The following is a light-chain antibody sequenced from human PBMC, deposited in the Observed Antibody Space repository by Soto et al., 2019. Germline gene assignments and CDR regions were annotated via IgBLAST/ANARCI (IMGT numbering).Light chain of an antibody. V-gene: IGLV2-14*01. CDR1: SSDVGGYNY. J-gene: IGLJ2*01. CDR2: DVS. CDR3: SSYTSSSTVV. Sequence: QSALTQPASVSGSPGQSITISCTGTSSDVGGYNYVSWYQQHPGKAPKLMIYDVSNRPSGGSNRFSGSKSGNTASLTISGLQAEDEEDYYCSSYTSSSTVVFGGGTKLTVL.